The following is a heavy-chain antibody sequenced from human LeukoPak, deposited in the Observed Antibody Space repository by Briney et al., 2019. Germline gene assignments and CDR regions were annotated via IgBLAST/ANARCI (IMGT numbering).Heavy chain of an antibody. CDR2: ISYDGSNK. D-gene: IGHD6-19*01. Sequence: GGSLRLSCAASGFTFSSYAMHWVRQAPGKGLEWVAVISYDGSNKYYADSVKGRFTISRDNSKNTLYLQMNSLRAEDTAVYYCARGRYSSGWYYYYYYMDVWGKGTTVTVSS. V-gene: IGHV3-30*04. CDR3: ARGRYSSGWYYYYYYMDV. CDR1: GFTFSSYA. J-gene: IGHJ6*03.